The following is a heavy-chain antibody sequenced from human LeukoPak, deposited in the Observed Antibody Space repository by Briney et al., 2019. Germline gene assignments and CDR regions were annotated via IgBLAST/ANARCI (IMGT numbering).Heavy chain of an antibody. CDR1: GYTFTSYY. J-gene: IGHJ6*02. CDR2: TTPNGGST. Sequence: GASVKVSCKASGYTFTSYYMHWVRQAPGQGLDWMGITTPNGGSTSYAQQFQGRVTMTRDTSTSTVYMELSSLRAEDTAVYYCARDYHVSGYDYPLYYYYYGMDVWGQGTTVTVSS. D-gene: IGHD5-12*01. CDR3: ARDYHVSGYDYPLYYYYYGMDV. V-gene: IGHV1-46*01.